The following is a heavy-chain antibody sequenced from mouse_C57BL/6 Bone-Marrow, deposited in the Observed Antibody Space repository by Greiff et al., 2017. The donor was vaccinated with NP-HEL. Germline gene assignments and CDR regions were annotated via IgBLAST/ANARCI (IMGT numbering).Heavy chain of an antibody. CDR1: GFTFSDYG. J-gene: IGHJ2*01. D-gene: IGHD1-1*01. CDR2: ISSGSSTI. CDR3: ARALLLYFDY. V-gene: IGHV5-17*01. Sequence: EVKLVESGGGLVKPGGSLKLSCAASGFTFSDYGMHWVRQAPEKGLEWVAYISSGSSTIYYADTVKGRFTISRDNAKNTLFLQMTSLRSEDTAVYYCARALLLYFDYWGQGTTLTVSS.